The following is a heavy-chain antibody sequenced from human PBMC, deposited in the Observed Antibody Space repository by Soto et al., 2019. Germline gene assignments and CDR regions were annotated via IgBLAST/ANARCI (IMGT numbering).Heavy chain of an antibody. CDR3: ARGNFWSGGSCYYYGMDV. J-gene: IGHJ6*02. CDR2: INHVGGT. V-gene: IGHV4-34*01. CDR1: GGFLSESY. D-gene: IGHD2-15*01. Sequence: PSETLSLTCAVYGGFLSESYWTWIRQPPGKGLEWIGEINHVGGTNYNPSLKSRVTMSVDTSQNQFSLRLISVTAADTAVYYCARGNFWSGGSCYYYGMDVWGQGTTVTVSS.